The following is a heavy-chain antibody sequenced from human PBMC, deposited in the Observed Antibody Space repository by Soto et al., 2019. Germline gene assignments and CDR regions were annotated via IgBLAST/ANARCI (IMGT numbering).Heavy chain of an antibody. CDR3: ALSSIAARPTSGYFQH. CDR1: GDIVSSNSAA. J-gene: IGHJ1*01. D-gene: IGHD6-6*01. CDR2: TYYRSKWYN. Sequence: PGQTLSLPCAISGDIVSSNSAAWNWIRQSPSRGLEWLGRTYYRSKWYNDYAVSVKSRITTIPDTSKNQFSLELNSVTPEDTAVYYCALSSIAARPTSGYFQHWGQGTLVTVSS. V-gene: IGHV6-1*01.